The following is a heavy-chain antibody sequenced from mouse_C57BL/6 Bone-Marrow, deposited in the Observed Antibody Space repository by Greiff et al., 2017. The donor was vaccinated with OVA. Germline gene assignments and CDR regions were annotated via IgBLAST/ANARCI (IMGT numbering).Heavy chain of an antibody. CDR3: ARRTGTEGGYAMDY. Sequence: VQLQQPGAELVKPGASVKMSCKASGYTFTSYWITWVKQRPGQGLEWIGDIYPGSGSTNYNEKFKSKATLTVDTSSSTAYMQLSSLTSEDSAVYYCARRTGTEGGYAMDYWGQGTSVTVSS. J-gene: IGHJ4*01. V-gene: IGHV1-55*01. D-gene: IGHD4-1*01. CDR1: GYTFTSYW. CDR2: IYPGSGST.